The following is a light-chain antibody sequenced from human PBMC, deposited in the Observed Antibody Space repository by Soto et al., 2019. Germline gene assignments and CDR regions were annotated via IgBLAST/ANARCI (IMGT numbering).Light chain of an antibody. J-gene: IGLJ2*01. CDR2: GVT. V-gene: IGLV2-14*01. CDR1: SSDVGGYNY. CDR3: SSYTSGTTLVA. Sequence: QSALTQPASVSGSPGQSITISCTGTSSDVGGYNYVSWYQQYPGKVPKLLIYGVTNRPSGVSNRFSGSKSGNTASLTISGLQPEDEADYYCSSYTSGTTLVAFGGGTKLTVL.